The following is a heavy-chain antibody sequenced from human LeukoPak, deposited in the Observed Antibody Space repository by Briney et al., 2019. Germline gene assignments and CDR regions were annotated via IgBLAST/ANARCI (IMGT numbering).Heavy chain of an antibody. CDR3: ARGEGRDHSSGWYWNY. CDR1: GYTFTSYG. CDR2: ISAYNGNT. J-gene: IGHJ4*02. V-gene: IGHV1-18*04. D-gene: IGHD6-19*01. Sequence: ASVKVSCKASGYTFTSYGTSWVRQAPGQGLEWMGWISAYNGNTNYAQKLQGRVTMTTDTSTSTAYMELRSLRSDDTAVYYCARGEGRDHSSGWYWNYWGQGTLVTVAS.